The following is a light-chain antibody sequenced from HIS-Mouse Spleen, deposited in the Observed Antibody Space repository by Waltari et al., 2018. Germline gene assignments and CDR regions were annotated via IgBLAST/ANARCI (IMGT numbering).Light chain of an antibody. J-gene: IGLJ2*01. CDR2: EVS. CDR3: SSYAGSNNLGV. V-gene: IGLV2-8*01. Sequence: QSALTQPPSASGSPGQSVTISCTGTRRAVGAYNYLSWYQQHPGKAPKLMIYEVSKRPSGVPDRFSGSKSGNTASLTVSGLQAEDEADYYCSSYAGSNNLGVFGGGTKLTVL. CDR1: RRAVGAYNY.